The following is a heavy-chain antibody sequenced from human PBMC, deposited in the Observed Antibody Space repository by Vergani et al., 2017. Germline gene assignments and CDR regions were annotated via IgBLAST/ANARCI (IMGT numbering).Heavy chain of an antibody. CDR1: GFSFRNAW. Sequence: EVQLVESGGGIVKPGGSLRLSCVASGFSFRNAWMNWVRRTPGKGLEWVGRIKSTFDRGTTDYAAAVKGRFTISRDDSKNTLFLQMNGLKTEDIGVYYCTTLPRYGGDGSCYWLRDHHYYGMDVWGQGTTVTVSS. D-gene: IGHD2-21*01. V-gene: IGHV3-15*07. CDR2: IKSTFDRGTT. J-gene: IGHJ6*02. CDR3: TTLPRYGGDGSCYWLRDHHYYGMDV.